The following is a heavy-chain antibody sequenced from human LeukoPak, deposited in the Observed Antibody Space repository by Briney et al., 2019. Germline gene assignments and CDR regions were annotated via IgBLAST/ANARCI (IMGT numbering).Heavy chain of an antibody. Sequence: ASVKVSCKASGYTFAGYYMHWVRQAPGQGLEWMGWINPNSGGTNYAQKFQGRVTMTRDTSISTAYMELSRLRSDDTAVYYCARDGSGYSGSSLHYYYYMDVWGKGTTVTVSS. J-gene: IGHJ6*03. V-gene: IGHV1-2*02. CDR3: ARDGSGYSGSSLHYYYYMDV. CDR2: INPNSGGT. D-gene: IGHD5-12*01. CDR1: GYTFAGYY.